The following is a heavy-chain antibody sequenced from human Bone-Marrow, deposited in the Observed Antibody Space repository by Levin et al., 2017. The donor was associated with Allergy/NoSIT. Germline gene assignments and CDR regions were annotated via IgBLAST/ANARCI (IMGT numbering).Heavy chain of an antibody. CDR3: AGGSGWLPEQ. V-gene: IGHV4-59*01. CDR1: GGYISSYY. Sequence: SETLSLTCTVSGGYISSYYWGWIRQPPGKGLEWIANIKYSGSTTHNPSLKSRVTMSVDMSKNQFSLTLNSVTVADTAVYYCAGGSGWLPEQWGQGTLVTVSS. CDR2: IKYSGST. D-gene: IGHD6-19*01. J-gene: IGHJ4*02.